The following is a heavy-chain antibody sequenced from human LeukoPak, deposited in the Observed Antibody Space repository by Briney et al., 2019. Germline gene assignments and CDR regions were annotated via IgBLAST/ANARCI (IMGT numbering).Heavy chain of an antibody. J-gene: IGHJ4*02. CDR2: ISYDGSNK. V-gene: IGHV3-30*18. CDR3: AKDIDSYGSLYFDY. Sequence: GRPLRLSCPASGLPFTSYGMHWVRQAPGKGLEWVAVISYDGSNKYYADSVKGRFTTSRHNSKNTLYLQMNSLRAEDTAVYYCAKDIDSYGSLYFDYWGQGTLVTVSS. CDR1: GLPFTSYG. D-gene: IGHD5-18*01.